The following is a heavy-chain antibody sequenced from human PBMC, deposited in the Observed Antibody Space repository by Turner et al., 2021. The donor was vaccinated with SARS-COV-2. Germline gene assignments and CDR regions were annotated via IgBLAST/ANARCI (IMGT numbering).Heavy chain of an antibody. J-gene: IGHJ6*02. CDR3: AKDRSWIGFDV. CDR1: GFTFRSHG. D-gene: IGHD3-10*01. CDR2: IVANTDKT. V-gene: IGHV3-23*01. Sequence: EVQLLESGGGLVQPGGSLRLSCAASGFTFRSHGMNWVRQAPGRGLEWVSEIVANTDKTYYGDSVRGRFTISRDNSKDTLYLQMNSLGVEDTAIYYCAKDRSWIGFDVWGQGTTVTVSS.